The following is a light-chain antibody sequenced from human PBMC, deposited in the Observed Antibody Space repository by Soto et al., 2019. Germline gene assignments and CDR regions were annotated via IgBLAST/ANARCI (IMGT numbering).Light chain of an antibody. CDR2: GTS. CDR3: QQYGNSPYT. J-gene: IGKJ2*01. CDR1: QSVSSSY. Sequence: EIVLTQSPGTLSLSPGERATLSCRASQSVSSSYLTWYQQKPGQAPRLLIYGTSSRATGIPDRFSGSGSGTDFTRTISRLEPEDCAVYYCQQYGNSPYTFGQGTKLEIK. V-gene: IGKV3-20*01.